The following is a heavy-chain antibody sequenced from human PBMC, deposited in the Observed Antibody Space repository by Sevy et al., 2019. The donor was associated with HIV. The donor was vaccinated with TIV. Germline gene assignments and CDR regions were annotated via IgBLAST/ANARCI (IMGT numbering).Heavy chain of an antibody. J-gene: IGHJ4*02. V-gene: IGHV3-21*01. CDR3: ARAAWARGVVVVAATTFDY. Sequence: GGSLRLSCAASGFTFSSYSMNWVRQAPGKGLEWVSSISSSSSYIYYADSVKGRFTISRDNAKNSLYLQMNSLGAEDTAVYYCARAAWARGVVVVAATTFDYWGQRTLVTVSS. CDR1: GFTFSSYS. CDR2: ISSSSSYI. D-gene: IGHD2-15*01.